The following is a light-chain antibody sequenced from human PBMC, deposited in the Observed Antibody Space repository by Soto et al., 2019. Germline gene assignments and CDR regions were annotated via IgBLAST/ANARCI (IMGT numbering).Light chain of an antibody. CDR3: QQYGSSPWT. J-gene: IGKJ1*01. CDR1: QSVSSSY. CDR2: GAS. Sequence: EIVLTQSPGTLSLSPGERATLSCRASQSVSSSYLAWYQQKPGQAPRLLIYGASSRATGTPDRFSGSGSGTDFTLTISRLEPEDFAVSYCQQYGSSPWTFGQGTKVEI. V-gene: IGKV3-20*01.